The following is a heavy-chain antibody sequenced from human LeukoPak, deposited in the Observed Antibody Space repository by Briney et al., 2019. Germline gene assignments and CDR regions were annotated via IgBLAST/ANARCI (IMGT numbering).Heavy chain of an antibody. CDR3: AKVYRITMVPPDNWFDP. CDR1: GFTFSSYW. J-gene: IGHJ5*02. Sequence: GGSLRLSCAASGFTFSSYWMSWVRQAPGKGLEWVSAISGSGGSTYYADSVKGRFTISRDNSKNTLYLQMNSLRAEDTAVYYCAKVYRITMVPPDNWFDPWGQGTLVTVSS. V-gene: IGHV3-23*01. CDR2: ISGSGGST. D-gene: IGHD3-10*01.